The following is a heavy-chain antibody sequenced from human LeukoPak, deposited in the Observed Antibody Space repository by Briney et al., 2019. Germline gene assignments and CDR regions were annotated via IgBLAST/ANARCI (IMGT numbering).Heavy chain of an antibody. Sequence: GGSLRLSCAASGFTFSSYAMSWVRQAPGKGLEWVSAISGSGGSTYYADSVKGRFTISRDNSKDTLYLQMNSLRAEDTAVYYCAKAPYYVPLGYMDVWGKGTTVTVSS. CDR1: GFTFSSYA. CDR3: AKAPYYVPLGYMDV. D-gene: IGHD3-16*01. CDR2: ISGSGGST. V-gene: IGHV3-23*01. J-gene: IGHJ6*03.